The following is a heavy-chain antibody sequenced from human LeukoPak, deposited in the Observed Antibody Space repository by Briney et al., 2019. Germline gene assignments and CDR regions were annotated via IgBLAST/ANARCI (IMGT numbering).Heavy chain of an antibody. D-gene: IGHD3-9*01. CDR1: GGSISSGDYY. CDR3: ARLITSYDILTGSGNPVDY. Sequence: PSQTLSLTCTVSGGSISSGDYYWSWIRQPPGKGLEWIGYIYYSGSTYYNPSLKSRVTISVDTSKNQFSLKLSSVTAADTAVYYCARLITSYDILTGSGNPVDYWGQGTLVTVSS. CDR2: IYYSGST. V-gene: IGHV4-30-4*08. J-gene: IGHJ4*02.